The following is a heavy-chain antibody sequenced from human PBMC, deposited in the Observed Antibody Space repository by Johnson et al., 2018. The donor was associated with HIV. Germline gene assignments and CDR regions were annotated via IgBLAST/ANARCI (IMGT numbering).Heavy chain of an antibody. D-gene: IGHD6-6*01. CDR3: ARDLVEYSSSSYAFDI. CDR1: GFTFSSYG. Sequence: VQLVESGGGVVQPGRSLRLSCAASGFTFSSYGMHWVRQAPGKGLEWVANIKQDGSEKYYVDSVKGRFTISRDNSKNTLYLQMNSLRAEDTAVYYCARDLVEYSSSSYAFDIWGQGTMVTVSS. CDR2: IKQDGSEK. V-gene: IGHV3-7*01. J-gene: IGHJ3*02.